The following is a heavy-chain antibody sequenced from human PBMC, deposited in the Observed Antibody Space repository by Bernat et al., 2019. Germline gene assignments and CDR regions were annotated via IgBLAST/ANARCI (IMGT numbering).Heavy chain of an antibody. Sequence: QVQLVESGGGVVQPGRSLRLSCAASGFTFSSYGMHWVRQAPGKGLEWVAVISYDGSNKYYADSVKGRFTISRDNSKNTLYLQMNSLRAEDTAVYYCARDRDGGLWFDIWGQGTMVTVSS. CDR1: GFTFSSYG. CDR2: ISYDGSNK. J-gene: IGHJ3*02. D-gene: IGHD5-24*01. V-gene: IGHV3-30*03. CDR3: ARDRDGGLWFDI.